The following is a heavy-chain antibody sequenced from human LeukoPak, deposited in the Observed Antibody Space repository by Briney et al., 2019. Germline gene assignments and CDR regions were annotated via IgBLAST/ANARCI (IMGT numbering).Heavy chain of an antibody. D-gene: IGHD3-22*01. CDR2: IIPIFGTA. CDR1: GGTFSSYA. V-gene: IGHV1-69*05. Sequence: GASVKVSCKASGGTFSSYAISWVRQAPGQGLEWMGGIIPIFGTANYAQKFQGRVTIITDESTSTAYMELSSLRSEDTAVYYCARDSHYYYDSSGYYYSSYWGQGTLVTVSS. J-gene: IGHJ4*02. CDR3: ARDSHYYYDSSGYYYSSY.